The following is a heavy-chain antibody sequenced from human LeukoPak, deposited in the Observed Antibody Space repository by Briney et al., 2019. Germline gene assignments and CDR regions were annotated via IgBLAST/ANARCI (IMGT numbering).Heavy chain of an antibody. V-gene: IGHV3-48*03. CDR1: GFTFSSFE. J-gene: IGHJ4*02. CDR3: AREGIWFGEFLFDY. Sequence: QTGGPLRLSCAASGFTFSSFEMNWVRQAPGKGLEWVSYISTSGSTIYYADSVKGRFTISRDNAKNSLYMQMNSLRAEDTAVYYCAREGIWFGEFLFDYWGQGTLVTVSS. CDR2: ISTSGSTI. D-gene: IGHD3-10*01.